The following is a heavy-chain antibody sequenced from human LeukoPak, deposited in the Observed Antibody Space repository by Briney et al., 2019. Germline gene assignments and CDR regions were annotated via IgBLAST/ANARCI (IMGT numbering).Heavy chain of an antibody. J-gene: IGHJ3*02. Sequence: QTGGSLRLFYGVSVFTFSIYWMRWVRQAPGKGLEWVANIKQDGSEKYYVDSVKGRFTISRDNAKNSLYLQMNSLRAEDTAVYYCARDQGGYYDFWSGYPHDAFDIWGQGTMVTVSS. CDR3: ARDQGGYYDFWSGYPHDAFDI. D-gene: IGHD3-3*01. V-gene: IGHV3-7*01. CDR2: IKQDGSEK. CDR1: VFTFSIYW.